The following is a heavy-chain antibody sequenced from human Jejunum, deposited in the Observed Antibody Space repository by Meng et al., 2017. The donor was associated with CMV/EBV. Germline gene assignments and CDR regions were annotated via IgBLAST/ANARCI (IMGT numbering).Heavy chain of an antibody. CDR1: FTVSNYW. V-gene: IGHV3-7*03. D-gene: IGHD3-10*01. CDR3: AKDPNAARGVEYFQY. Sequence: FTVSNYWMSGVRQAPGKGLEWVANINQDGGENYYVDSVKGRFTISRDNAKNSLYLQMNSLRADDTAVYYCAKDPNAARGVEYFQYWGQGTRVTVSS. CDR2: INQDGGEN. J-gene: IGHJ1*01.